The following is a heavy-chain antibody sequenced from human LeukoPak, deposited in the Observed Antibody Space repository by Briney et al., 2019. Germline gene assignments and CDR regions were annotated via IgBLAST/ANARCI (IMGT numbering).Heavy chain of an antibody. CDR3: AKGISGSCLEAYFDY. Sequence: GGSLRLSCAASGFTFDNYAMHWVRQAPGKGLEWVSGISWNSGSIGYADSVKGRFTISRDNAKNSLYLQMNSLRAEDMALYYCAKGISGSCLEAYFDYWGQGTLVTVSS. V-gene: IGHV3-9*03. CDR1: GFTFDNYA. D-gene: IGHD1-26*01. J-gene: IGHJ4*02. CDR2: ISWNSGSI.